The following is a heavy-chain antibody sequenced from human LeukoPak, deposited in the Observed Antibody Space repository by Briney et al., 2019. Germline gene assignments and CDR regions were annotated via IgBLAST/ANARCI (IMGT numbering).Heavy chain of an antibody. V-gene: IGHV4-39*01. CDR2: IYYSGSV. Sequence: SETLSLTCSVSGGSITTYKYYWGWIRQPPGKGLEWIGSIYYSGSVYYNQTLKSRITISVDTSKNQVSLSMRSVTAADPAVYYCAGPVERWLQLDYWGQGILVTVSS. J-gene: IGHJ4*02. CDR1: GGSITTYKYY. CDR3: AGPVERWLQLDY. D-gene: IGHD5-24*01.